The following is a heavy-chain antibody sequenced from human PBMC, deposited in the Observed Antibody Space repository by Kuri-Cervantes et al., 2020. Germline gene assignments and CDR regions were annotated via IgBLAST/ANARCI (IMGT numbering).Heavy chain of an antibody. D-gene: IGHD3-3*01. Sequence: ASVKVSCKASGYTFTSYYMHWVRQAPGQGLEWMGIINPSGGSTSYAQKFQGRVTMTRDTSTSTVYMELSSLRSEDTAVYYCAREVNEGLEWSPGWFDPWGQGTLVTVSS. CDR3: AREVNEGLEWSPGWFDP. J-gene: IGHJ5*02. CDR1: GYTFTSYY. CDR2: INPSGGST. V-gene: IGHV1-46*01.